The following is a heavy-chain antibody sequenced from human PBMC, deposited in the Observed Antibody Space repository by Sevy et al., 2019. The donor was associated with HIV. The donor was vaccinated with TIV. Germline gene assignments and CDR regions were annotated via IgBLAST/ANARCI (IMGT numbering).Heavy chain of an antibody. J-gene: IGHJ5*02. CDR3: ARDSKKQWLVQTPNDNWFDP. CDR1: GGTFSSYA. D-gene: IGHD6-19*01. Sequence: ASVKVSCKASGGTFSSYAISWVRQAPGQGLEWMGGIIPIFGTANYAQKFQGRVTITADESTSTAYMELSSLRSEDTAVYYCARDSKKQWLVQTPNDNWFDPWGQGTLVTVSS. CDR2: IIPIFGTA. V-gene: IGHV1-69*13.